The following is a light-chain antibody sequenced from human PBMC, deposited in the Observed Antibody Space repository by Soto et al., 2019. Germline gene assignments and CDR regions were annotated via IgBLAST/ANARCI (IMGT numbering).Light chain of an antibody. CDR3: RQYNNWPPYT. Sequence: EIVMTQSPATLSVSPGERATLSCRASQSVSSNLAWYQQKPGQAPRLLIYGASTRATGIPARFSGSGSGTDFSLTISSLQSEDFAVDYCRQYNNWPPYTFGQGTKLEIK. CDR1: QSVSSN. J-gene: IGKJ2*01. CDR2: GAS. V-gene: IGKV3-15*01.